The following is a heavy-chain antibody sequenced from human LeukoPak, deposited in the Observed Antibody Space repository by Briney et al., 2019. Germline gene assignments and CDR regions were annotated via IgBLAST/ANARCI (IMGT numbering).Heavy chain of an antibody. CDR2: FDPEDGET. Sequence: ASVKVSCKVSGYTLTELSMHWVRQAPGKGLEWMGGFDPEDGETIYAQKFQGRVTMTEDTSTDTAYMEPSSLRSEDTAVYYCATSSPQYCSSTSCYRSPRRCFDYWGQGTLVTVSS. CDR1: GYTLTELS. J-gene: IGHJ4*02. V-gene: IGHV1-24*01. CDR3: ATSSPQYCSSTSCYRSPRRCFDY. D-gene: IGHD2-2*01.